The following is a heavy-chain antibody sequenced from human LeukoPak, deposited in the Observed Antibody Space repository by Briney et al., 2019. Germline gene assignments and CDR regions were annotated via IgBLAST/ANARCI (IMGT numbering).Heavy chain of an antibody. Sequence: EASETLSLTCTVSGGSISSYYWSWIRQPPGKGLEWIGYIYYSGSTNYNPSLKSRVTISVDTSKNQFSLKLSSVTAADTAVYYCARDSKRWLQWGYYYYYMDVWGKGTTVTISS. J-gene: IGHJ6*03. CDR1: GGSISSYY. D-gene: IGHD5-24*01. V-gene: IGHV4-59*01. CDR2: IYYSGST. CDR3: ARDSKRWLQWGYYYYYMDV.